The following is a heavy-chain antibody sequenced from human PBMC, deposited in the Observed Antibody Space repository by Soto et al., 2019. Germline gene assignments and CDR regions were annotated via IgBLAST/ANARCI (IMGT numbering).Heavy chain of an antibody. CDR2: IYSGGST. Sequence: GSLRLSCAVSGLTVSRTQMSWVRQAPGKGLRWVSVIYSGGSTYYANAVKGRFTIYRDISENTVYLELDKLTVDDTAVYYCARARKPEYSSSIFFDYWRQGTLVTVTS. V-gene: IGHV3-53*01. D-gene: IGHD6-6*01. CDR3: ARARKPEYSSSIFFDY. J-gene: IGHJ4*01. CDR1: GLTVSRTQ.